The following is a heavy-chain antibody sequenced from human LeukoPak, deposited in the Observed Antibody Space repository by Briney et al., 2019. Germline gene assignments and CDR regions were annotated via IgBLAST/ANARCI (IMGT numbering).Heavy chain of an antibody. CDR3: AKPSVSGWYYFDS. J-gene: IGHJ4*02. Sequence: PGGSLRLSCAASGFTFSSYGMRWVRQAPGKGLEWVAVISYDGTNKYYADSVKGRFTISRDNSKNTLYLQMNSLRPEDTAVYYCAKPSVSGWYYFDSWGQGTLVTVSS. D-gene: IGHD6-19*01. CDR1: GFTFSSYG. V-gene: IGHV3-30*18. CDR2: ISYDGTNK.